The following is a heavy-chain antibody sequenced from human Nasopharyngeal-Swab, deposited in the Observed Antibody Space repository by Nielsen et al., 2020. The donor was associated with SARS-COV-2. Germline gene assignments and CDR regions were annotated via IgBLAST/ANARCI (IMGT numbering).Heavy chain of an antibody. CDR3: ARGRAPTEDY. Sequence: WVRQAPGQGLEWMGRINPNSGGTNYAQKFQGRVTMTRDTSISTAYMELSRLRSDDTAVYYCARGRAPTEDYWGQGTLVTVSS. J-gene: IGHJ4*02. V-gene: IGHV1-2*06. CDR2: INPNSGGT.